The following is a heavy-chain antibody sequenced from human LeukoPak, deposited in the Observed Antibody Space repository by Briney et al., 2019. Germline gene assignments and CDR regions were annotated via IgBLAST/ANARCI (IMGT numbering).Heavy chain of an antibody. CDR3: AKVQLGIGVDY. D-gene: IGHD7-27*01. CDR2: ISDGGSRT. CDR1: GFSFSSYA. V-gene: IGHV3-23*01. Sequence: GGSLRLSCAASGFSFSSYAVSWVRQAPGRGLEWVSGISDGGSRTYYADSVKGRFTISRDDSKNTLYLHMNSLRAEDTAVYYCAKVQLGIGVDYWGQGTLVTVSS. J-gene: IGHJ4*02.